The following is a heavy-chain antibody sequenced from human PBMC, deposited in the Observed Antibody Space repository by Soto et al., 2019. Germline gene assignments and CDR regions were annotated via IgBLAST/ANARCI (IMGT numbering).Heavy chain of an antibody. CDR1: GFSFSTYA. V-gene: IGHV3-23*01. J-gene: IGHJ4*02. Sequence: EVQLLESGGSLVQPGGSLRLSCAASGFSFSTYAMGWVRQAPGKGLEWVSAISASGSATYYADPVKGRFTISRDNSGDTLYLQMNRLRAGDTAVYYCAKDIKGSAGTNVIYYSWGQGSLVTVSS. CDR2: ISASGSAT. CDR3: AKDIKGSAGTNVIYYS. D-gene: IGHD2-8*01.